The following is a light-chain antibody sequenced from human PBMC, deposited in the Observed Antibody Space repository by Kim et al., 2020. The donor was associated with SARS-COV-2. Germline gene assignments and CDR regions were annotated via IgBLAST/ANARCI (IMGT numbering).Light chain of an antibody. J-gene: IGKJ4*01. CDR1: QSVLYSSNNKNY. Sequence: ATIKCKSSQSVLYSSNNKNYLAWYQQKPGQPPKLLIYWASTRESVVPDRFSGSGSGTDFTLTISSLQAEDVAVYYCQQYYSTPLTFGGGTKVDIK. CDR2: WAS. V-gene: IGKV4-1*01. CDR3: QQYYSTPLT.